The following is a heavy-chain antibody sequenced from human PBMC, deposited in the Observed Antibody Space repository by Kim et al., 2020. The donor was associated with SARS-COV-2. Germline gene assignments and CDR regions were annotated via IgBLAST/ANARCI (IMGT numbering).Heavy chain of an antibody. CDR3: ARVSMFTNYYDSSGFGFFFDY. J-gene: IGHJ4*02. D-gene: IGHD3-22*01. CDR1: GGSISSYY. V-gene: IGHV4-4*07. Sequence: SETLSLTCTVSGGSISSYYWSWIRQPAGKGLEWIGRIYTSGSTNYNPSLKSRVTMSVDTSKNQFSLKLSSVTAADTAVYYCARVSMFTNYYDSSGFGFFFDYWGQGTLVTVSS. CDR2: IYTSGST.